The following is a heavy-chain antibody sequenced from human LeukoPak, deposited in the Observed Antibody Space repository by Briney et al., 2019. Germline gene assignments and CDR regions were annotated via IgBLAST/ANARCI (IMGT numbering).Heavy chain of an antibody. CDR3: AHPPLMYEGAFDI. J-gene: IGHJ3*02. D-gene: IGHD2-8*01. V-gene: IGHV2-5*02. CDR2: IYWDDDK. CDR1: GFSLTTSGGG. Sequence: SGPTLMNPTQTLTLTCTFSGFSLTTSGGGVGWIRHPPGKALEWLALIYWDDDKRYSPSLKNRLTITKGTSKNQVLLIMTNMDPVDTATYYFAHPPLMYEGAFDIWGQGTMVTVSS.